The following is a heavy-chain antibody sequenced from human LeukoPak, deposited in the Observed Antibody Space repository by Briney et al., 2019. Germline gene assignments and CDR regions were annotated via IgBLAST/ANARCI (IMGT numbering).Heavy chain of an antibody. Sequence: SETLSLTCAVYGGSFSGYYWSWIRQPPGKGLEWIGYIYYSGSTNYNPSLKSRVTISVDTSKNQFSLKLSSVTAADTAVYYCARGDHYDILTGYYFDYWGQGTLVTVSS. CDR3: ARGDHYDILTGYYFDY. V-gene: IGHV4-59*01. CDR2: IYYSGST. D-gene: IGHD3-9*01. CDR1: GGSFSGYY. J-gene: IGHJ4*02.